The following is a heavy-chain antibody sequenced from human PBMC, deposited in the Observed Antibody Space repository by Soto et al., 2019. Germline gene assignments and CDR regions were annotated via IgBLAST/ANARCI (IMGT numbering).Heavy chain of an antibody. CDR2: ISSSGTTI. D-gene: IGHD6-13*01. V-gene: IGHV3-48*01. CDR1: GVSFRDFS. CDR3: AAGYSSSSFDY. Sequence: PGGSVRLSCAASGVSFRDFSMNWFRQAPGKGLEWASFISSSGTTIYYADSVKGRFTISRDNSRNSLYLQMNSLRAEDTAVYYCAAGYSSSSFDYWGQGTLVTVSS. J-gene: IGHJ4*02.